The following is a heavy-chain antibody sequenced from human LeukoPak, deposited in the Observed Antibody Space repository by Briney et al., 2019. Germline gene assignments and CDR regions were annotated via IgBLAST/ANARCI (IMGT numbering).Heavy chain of an antibody. V-gene: IGHV3-48*02. CDR3: AKDLSIAAAGSAWFDP. CDR1: GFTFSTYS. CDR2: ISSSSTTI. Sequence: GGSLRLSCAASGFTFSTYSMNWVRQAPGKGLEWVSYISSSSTTIYYADSVKGRFTISRDNAKNSLYLQMNSLRDEDTAVYYCAKDLSIAAAGSAWFDPWGQGTLVTVSS. J-gene: IGHJ5*02. D-gene: IGHD6-13*01.